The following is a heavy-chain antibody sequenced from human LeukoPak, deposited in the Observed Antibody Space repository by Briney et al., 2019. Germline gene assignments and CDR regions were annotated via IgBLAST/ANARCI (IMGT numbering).Heavy chain of an antibody. D-gene: IGHD3-10*01. CDR3: ARDRESTAGTYFPHAFDV. CDR2: ISYDGSNK. V-gene: IGHV3-30*03. J-gene: IGHJ3*01. Sequence: PGGSLGLSCAASGFTFSSYGMHWVRQAPGKGLEWVAVISYDGSNKYYADSVKGRFTISRDNSKNTLYLQMNSLRAEDTAVYYCARDRESTAGTYFPHAFDVWGQGTMVAVSS. CDR1: GFTFSSYG.